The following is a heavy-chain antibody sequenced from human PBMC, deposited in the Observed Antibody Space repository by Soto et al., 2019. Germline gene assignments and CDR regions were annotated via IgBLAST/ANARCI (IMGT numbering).Heavy chain of an antibody. D-gene: IGHD3-3*01. J-gene: IGHJ6*02. CDR2: ISSSGVYI. CDR3: ARANYDFWSGSSNYFGMDV. Sequence: GGVLRLSCAASGFSFTHYTMNWVRQAPGKGLEWVSAISSSGVYIYYADSVQGRFTISRDNARNSLYLQMDSLGAEDTAVYYCARANYDFWSGSSNYFGMDVWGQGTTVTVSS. V-gene: IGHV3-21*01. CDR1: GFSFTHYT.